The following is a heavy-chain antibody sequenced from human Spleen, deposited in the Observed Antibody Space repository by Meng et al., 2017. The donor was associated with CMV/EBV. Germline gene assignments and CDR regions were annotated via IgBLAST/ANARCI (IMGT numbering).Heavy chain of an antibody. CDR2: ISYDGSNK. CDR3: VRDDSSGQYYFDH. CDR1: GFTFSSYA. D-gene: IGHD3-22*01. V-gene: IGHV3-30*04. Sequence: GESLKISCAASGFTFSSYAMHWVRQAPGKGLEWVAVISYDGSNKYYADSVKGRFTISRDNSKNTLYLQMNSLRAEDTAVYYCVRDDSSGQYYFDHWGRGTLVTVSS. J-gene: IGHJ4*02.